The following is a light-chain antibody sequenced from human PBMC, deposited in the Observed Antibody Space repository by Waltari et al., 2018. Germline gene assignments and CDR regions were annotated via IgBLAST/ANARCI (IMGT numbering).Light chain of an antibody. V-gene: IGKV3-11*01. J-gene: IGKJ2*03. CDR1: QSVNTD. CDR3: QQRSIRPPAYS. CDR2: DAS. Sequence: DIVLTQSPATLCLSPGERVTLPCRASQSVNTDLAWYQQKPGQAPRLLIYDASSRATGIPARFSGNGSGTDFTLTISSLEAEDFAVYYCQQRSIRPPAYSFGQGTRLEIK.